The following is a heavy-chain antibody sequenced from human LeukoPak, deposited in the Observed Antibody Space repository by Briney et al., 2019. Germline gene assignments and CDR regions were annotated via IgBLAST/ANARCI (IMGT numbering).Heavy chain of an antibody. J-gene: IGHJ4*02. CDR1: GFTFSGYG. D-gene: IGHD3-3*01. Sequence: GGSLRLSCAPSGFTFSGYGMNGVRRAPGKGWGGGEFIGYVGGNKYYADSVKGRFTISRDNSKNTLYLQMNSLRAEDTAVYYCAKDRLGDYYDFWSGYYFDYWGQGALVTVSS. CDR3: AKDRLGDYYDFWSGYYFDY. V-gene: IGHV3-30*02. CDR2: IGYVGGNK.